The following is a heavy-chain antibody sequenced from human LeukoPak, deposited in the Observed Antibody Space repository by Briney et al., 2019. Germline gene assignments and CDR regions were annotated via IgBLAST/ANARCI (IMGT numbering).Heavy chain of an antibody. CDR3: ARAKYSSSYIFDY. V-gene: IGHV3-74*01. CDR1: GFTFSTYG. Sequence: PGGSLRLSCAASGFTFSTYGMHWVRQAPGKGLVWVSRINSDGSSTSYADSVKGRFTISRDNAKNTLYLQMNSLRAEDTAVYYCARAKYSSSYIFDYWGQGTLVTVSS. CDR2: INSDGSST. D-gene: IGHD6-6*01. J-gene: IGHJ4*02.